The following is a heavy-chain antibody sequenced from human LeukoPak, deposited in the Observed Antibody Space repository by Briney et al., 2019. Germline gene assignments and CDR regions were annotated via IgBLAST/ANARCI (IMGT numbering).Heavy chain of an antibody. J-gene: IGHJ3*02. CDR1: GFSFTSYS. V-gene: IGHV3-21*04. Sequence: GGSLRLSCAASGFSFTSYSMNWVRQAPGKGLEWVSSISSSSSYIYYADSVKGRFTISRDNAKNSLYLQMNSLRSEDTAVYYCAADPYSGTPDAFDIWGQGTMVTVSS. D-gene: IGHD1-26*01. CDR2: ISSSSSYI. CDR3: AADPYSGTPDAFDI.